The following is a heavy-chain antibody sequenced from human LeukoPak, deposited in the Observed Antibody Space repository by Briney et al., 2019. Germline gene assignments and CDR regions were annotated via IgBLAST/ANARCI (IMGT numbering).Heavy chain of an antibody. D-gene: IGHD5-18*01. CDR3: ARATLGYSYGYTSFDY. CDR1: GGTFSSYS. V-gene: IGHV3-21*01. Sequence: GGSLRLSCAASGGTFSSYSMNWVRQAPGKGLEWVSSISSSSSYIYYADSVKGRFTISRDNAKNSLYLQMNSLRAEDTAVYYCARATLGYSYGYTSFDYWGQGTLVTVSS. CDR2: ISSSSSYI. J-gene: IGHJ4*02.